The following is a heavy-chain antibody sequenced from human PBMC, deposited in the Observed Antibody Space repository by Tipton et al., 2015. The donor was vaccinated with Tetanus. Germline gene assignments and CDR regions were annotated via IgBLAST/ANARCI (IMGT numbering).Heavy chain of an antibody. V-gene: IGHV3-30-3*01. Sequence: SLGLSCAASGFTFSSYAMHWVRQAPGKGLEWVAVISYDGSNKYYADSVKGRFTISRDNSKNTLYLQMNSLRAEDTAVYYCARDQDYYDSSGPIGYWGQGTLVTVSS. D-gene: IGHD3-22*01. CDR3: ARDQDYYDSSGPIGY. J-gene: IGHJ4*02. CDR1: GFTFSSYA. CDR2: ISYDGSNK.